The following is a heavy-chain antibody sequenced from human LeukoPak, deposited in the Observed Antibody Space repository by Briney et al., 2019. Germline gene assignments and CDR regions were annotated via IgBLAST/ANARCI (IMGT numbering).Heavy chain of an antibody. CDR3: AKAGAPTGSWYYYMDV. D-gene: IGHD2-15*01. J-gene: IGHJ6*03. V-gene: IGHV3-23*01. Sequence: GGSLRLSCAASGFTFSSYGMSWVRQAPGKGLEWVSAISGSGGSTYYADSVKGRFTISRDNSKNTLYVQMNSLRAEDTAVYYCAKAGAPTGSWYYYMDVWGKGTTVTVSS. CDR2: ISGSGGST. CDR1: GFTFSSYG.